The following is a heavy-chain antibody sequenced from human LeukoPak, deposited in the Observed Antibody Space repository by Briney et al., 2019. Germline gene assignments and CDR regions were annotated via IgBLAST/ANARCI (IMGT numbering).Heavy chain of an antibody. Sequence: GGSLRLSCAASGYTFSSYSMNWVRQAPGKGLEWVSYISSSGSTIYYADSVKGRFTISRDNAKNSLYLQMNSLRAEDTAVYYCAELGITMIGGVWGKGTTVTISS. D-gene: IGHD3-10*02. V-gene: IGHV3-48*04. CDR1: GYTFSSYS. J-gene: IGHJ6*04. CDR3: AELGITMIGGV. CDR2: ISSSGSTI.